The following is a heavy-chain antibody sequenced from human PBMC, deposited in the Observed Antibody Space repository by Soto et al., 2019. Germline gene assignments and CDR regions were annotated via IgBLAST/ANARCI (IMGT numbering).Heavy chain of an antibody. CDR1: GGSFSGYC. J-gene: IGHJ4*02. CDR2: INHSGRT. Sequence: SETLSLTXAVYGGSFSGYCWSWIRQPPGKGLEWIGEINHSGRTNYNPSLKSRVTISVDTSKSQFSQKLSSVTAADTAVYYCARGRKYYDFWSGYSHPRYYFNYWGQGTLVTVS. D-gene: IGHD3-3*01. CDR3: ARGRKYYDFWSGYSHPRYYFNY. V-gene: IGHV4-34*01.